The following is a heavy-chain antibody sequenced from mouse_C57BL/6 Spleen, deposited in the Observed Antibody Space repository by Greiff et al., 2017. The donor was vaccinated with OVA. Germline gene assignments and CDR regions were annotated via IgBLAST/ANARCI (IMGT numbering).Heavy chain of an antibody. CDR2: ISDGGSYT. CDR1: GFTFSSYA. CDR3: ARDGGYGNLAMDY. V-gene: IGHV5-4*01. D-gene: IGHD2-1*01. Sequence: EVKVVESGGGLVKPGGSLKLSCAASGFTFSSYAMSWVRQTPEKRLEWVATISDGGSYTYYPDNVKGRFTISRDNAKNNLYLQMSHLKSEDTAMYYCARDGGYGNLAMDYWGQGTSVTVSS. J-gene: IGHJ4*01.